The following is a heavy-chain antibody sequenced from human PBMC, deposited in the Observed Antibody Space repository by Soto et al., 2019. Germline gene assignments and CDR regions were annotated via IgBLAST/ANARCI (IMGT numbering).Heavy chain of an antibody. D-gene: IGHD2-2*01. J-gene: IGHJ6*02. V-gene: IGHV3-48*02. CDR3: ASRTRCGDLIYGMDV. Sequence: PGGSLRLSCAASGFTFSRYSMNWVRQAPGKGLEWVSYISSSSSTRYYVDSVKGRFTISRDNAKNTLYLQMNSLRDEDTAVYYCASRTRCGDLIYGMDVWGQGTTVTVSS. CDR2: ISSSSSTR. CDR1: GFTFSRYS.